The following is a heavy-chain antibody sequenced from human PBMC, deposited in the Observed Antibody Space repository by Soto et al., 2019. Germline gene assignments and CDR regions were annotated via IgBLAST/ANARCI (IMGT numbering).Heavy chain of an antibody. CDR1: GGTFSSYA. J-gene: IGHJ6*02. V-gene: IGHV1-69*13. CDR3: ARGQWELLQYYYYYGMDV. CDR2: IIPIFGTA. Sequence: SVKVSCKASGGTFSSYAISGVRQAPGQGLEWMGGIIPIFGTANYAQKFQGRVTITADESTSTAYMELSSLRSEDTAVYYCARGQWELLQYYYYYGMDVWGRGTTVTV. D-gene: IGHD1-26*01.